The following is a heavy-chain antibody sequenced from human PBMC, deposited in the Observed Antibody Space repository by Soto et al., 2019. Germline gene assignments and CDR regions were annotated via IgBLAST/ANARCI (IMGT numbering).Heavy chain of an antibody. D-gene: IGHD3-9*01. V-gene: IGHV3-33*01. Sequence: GGSLRLSCAASGFTFRSYGMHWVRQAPGKGLEWVAVIWYDGSNKYYADSVKGRFTISRDNSKNTLYLQMNSLRAEDTAVYYCARDYDILTGPPSWYYYGMDVWGQGTTVTVSS. J-gene: IGHJ6*02. CDR3: ARDYDILTGPPSWYYYGMDV. CDR1: GFTFRSYG. CDR2: IWYDGSNK.